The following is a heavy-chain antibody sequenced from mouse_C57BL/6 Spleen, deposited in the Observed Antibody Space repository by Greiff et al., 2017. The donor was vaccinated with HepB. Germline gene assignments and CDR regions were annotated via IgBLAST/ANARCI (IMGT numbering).Heavy chain of an antibody. Sequence: DVMLVESGEGLVKPGGSLKLSCAASGFTFSSYAMSWVRQTPEKRLEWVAYISSGGDYIYYADTVKGRFTISRDNARNTLYLQMSSLKSEDTAMYYCTRDRRDYYAMDYWGQGTSVTVSS. CDR2: ISSGGDYI. CDR1: GFTFSSYA. V-gene: IGHV5-9-1*02. J-gene: IGHJ4*01. CDR3: TRDRRDYYAMDY.